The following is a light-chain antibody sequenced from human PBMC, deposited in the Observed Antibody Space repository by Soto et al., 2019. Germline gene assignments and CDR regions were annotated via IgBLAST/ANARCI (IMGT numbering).Light chain of an antibody. Sequence: DVVMTQSPLSLPVTLGQPASISCRSSQSLVYSDGNAYLNWFQQRPGQSPRRLIYKASNRDSGVPDRFGGSGSGTDFTLHINRVAAEDVGIYYCMQDTHWPPTFGRGTRVEIK. CDR1: QSLVYSDGNAY. J-gene: IGKJ1*01. CDR3: MQDTHWPPT. V-gene: IGKV2-30*01. CDR2: KAS.